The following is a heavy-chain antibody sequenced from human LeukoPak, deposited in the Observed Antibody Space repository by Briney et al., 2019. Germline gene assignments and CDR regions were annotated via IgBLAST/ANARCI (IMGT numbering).Heavy chain of an antibody. CDR2: SSSDESRT. Sequence: GGSLRLSCAASGFTFSSYWMHWVRQAPGKGLVWVSRSSSDESRTSYADSVKGRFTISRDNAKNTLYLQMNSLRVEDTAAYYCARGGSTWFDPWGQGTLVTVSS. V-gene: IGHV3-74*01. J-gene: IGHJ5*02. D-gene: IGHD2-15*01. CDR1: GFTFSSYW. CDR3: ARGGSTWFDP.